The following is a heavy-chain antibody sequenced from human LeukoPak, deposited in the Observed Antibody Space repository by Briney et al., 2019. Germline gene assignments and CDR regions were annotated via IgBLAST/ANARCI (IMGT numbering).Heavy chain of an antibody. CDR2: INHSGST. CDR3: ARVRSSSYYPPDY. D-gene: IGHD6-13*01. CDR1: GGSFSGYY. V-gene: IGHV4-34*01. Sequence: PSETLSLTCAVYGGSFSGYYWSWIRQPPGKGLEWIGEINHSGSTNYNPSLKSRVTISVDTSKNQFSLKLSSVTAADTAVYYCARVRSSSYYPPDYWGKGTLVTVSS. J-gene: IGHJ4*02.